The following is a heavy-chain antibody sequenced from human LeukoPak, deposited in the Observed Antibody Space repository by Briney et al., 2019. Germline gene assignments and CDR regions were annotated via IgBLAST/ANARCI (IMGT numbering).Heavy chain of an antibody. CDR3: AGATLSYYYGMDV. CDR2: IYYSGST. Sequence: PSETLSLTCTVSGGSISSGDNYWSWIRQPPGKGLEWIGYIYYSGSTYYSPSLKSRVTISVDTSKNQFSLKLSSVTAADTAVYYCAGATLSYYYGMDVWGQGTTVTVSS. CDR1: GGSISSGDNY. D-gene: IGHD1-1*01. V-gene: IGHV4-30-4*01. J-gene: IGHJ6*02.